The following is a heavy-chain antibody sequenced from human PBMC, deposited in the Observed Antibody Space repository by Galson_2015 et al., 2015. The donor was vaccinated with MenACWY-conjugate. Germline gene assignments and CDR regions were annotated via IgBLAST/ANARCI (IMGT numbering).Heavy chain of an antibody. CDR1: GFTFSSYS. CDR3: ARTAGSVPP. V-gene: IGHV3-21*01. J-gene: IGHJ5*02. D-gene: IGHD2-21*02. CDR2: ISATRATI. Sequence: SLRLSCAASGFTFSSYSMNWVRQAPGKGLEWVSSISATRATIYYADSVKGRFTISRDNAKNSLYLQMNSLRAEDTAVYYCARTAGSVPPWGLGTLVTVSS.